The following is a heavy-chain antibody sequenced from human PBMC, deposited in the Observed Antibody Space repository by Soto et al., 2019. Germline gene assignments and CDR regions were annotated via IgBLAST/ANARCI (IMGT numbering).Heavy chain of an antibody. CDR2: IIPIFGTA. D-gene: IGHD5-18*01. CDR1: GGTFSSYP. V-gene: IGHV1-69*06. Sequence: SVKLYCTAAGGTFSSYPGSWVRQAPGQGLEWMGGIIPIFGTANYAQKFQGRVTITADKSTSTAYMELSSLRSEDTAVYYCGYSYGSAFFDYWVQRTLVTVSS. J-gene: IGHJ4*02. CDR3: GYSYGSAFFDY.